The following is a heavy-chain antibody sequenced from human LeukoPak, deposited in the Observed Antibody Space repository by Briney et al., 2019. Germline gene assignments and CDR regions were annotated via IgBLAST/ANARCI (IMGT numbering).Heavy chain of an antibody. D-gene: IGHD4-17*01. Sequence: SETLSLTCTVSGGYINNYYWTWVRQPPGKGLEWIGYIHYGGDTNYNPSLKSRVTISVDTSKNQFSLTLTSVTAADTAVYYCARVHGDFVDGIDYWGQGTLVTVSS. V-gene: IGHV4-59*01. CDR1: GGYINNYY. CDR3: ARVHGDFVDGIDY. CDR2: IHYGGDT. J-gene: IGHJ4*02.